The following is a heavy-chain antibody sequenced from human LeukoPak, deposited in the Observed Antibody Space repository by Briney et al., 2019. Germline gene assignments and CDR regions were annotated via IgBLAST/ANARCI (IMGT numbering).Heavy chain of an antibody. V-gene: IGHV1-69*01. CDR1: GGTFSSYA. J-gene: IGHJ5*02. CDR2: IIPIFGTA. D-gene: IGHD6-19*01. Sequence: SVKVSCKASGGTFSSYAISWVRQAPGQGLEWMGGIIPIFGTANYAQKFQGRVTIIADESTSTAYMELSSLRSEDTAVYYCAIKGGSGWYWFDPWGQGTLITVSS. CDR3: AIKGGSGWYWFDP.